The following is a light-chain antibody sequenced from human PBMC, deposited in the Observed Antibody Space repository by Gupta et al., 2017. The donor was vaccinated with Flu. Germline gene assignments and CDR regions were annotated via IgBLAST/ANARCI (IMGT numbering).Light chain of an antibody. CDR1: SSNIGSNY. CDR3: EAWDDSLSCWV. Sequence: QSVLTQPPSASGTPGQRVTISCPGSSSNIGSNYVYWYQQFPGTAPKLLIYRNTQRPSGVPDRFSGSKSGTSASLAISGLRSEDEADYYCEAWDDSLSCWVFGGGTKLTVL. V-gene: IGLV1-47*01. CDR2: RNT. J-gene: IGLJ3*02.